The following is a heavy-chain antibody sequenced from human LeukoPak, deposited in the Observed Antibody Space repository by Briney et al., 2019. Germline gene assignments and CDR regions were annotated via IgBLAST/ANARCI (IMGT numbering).Heavy chain of an antibody. D-gene: IGHD3-22*01. J-gene: IGHJ3*02. CDR2: INPNSGGT. CDR3: ARGYDSTAEDAFDI. V-gene: IGHV1-2*02. CDR1: GYTFTGYY. Sequence: ASVKVSCKASGYTFTGYYMHWVRQAPGQGLEWMGWINPNSGGTNYAQKFQGRVTMTRDTSISTAYMELSRLRSDDTAVYYCARGYDSTAEDAFDIRGQGTMVTVSS.